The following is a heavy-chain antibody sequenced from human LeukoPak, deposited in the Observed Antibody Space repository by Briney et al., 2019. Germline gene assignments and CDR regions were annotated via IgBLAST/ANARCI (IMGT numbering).Heavy chain of an antibody. CDR3: ARRLYCSGSSCHTGPDAFDV. D-gene: IGHD2-2*02. Sequence: PGGSLRLSCAASGFTFSSSWMYWVRQAPGKGLEGVAVIWFDGSNKYYAESVKGRFTISRDNSENTLYLQMNSLRAEDTAVYYCARRLYCSGSSCHTGPDAFDVWGQGTVVTVSS. CDR1: GFTFSSSW. V-gene: IGHV3-33*08. J-gene: IGHJ3*01. CDR2: IWFDGSNK.